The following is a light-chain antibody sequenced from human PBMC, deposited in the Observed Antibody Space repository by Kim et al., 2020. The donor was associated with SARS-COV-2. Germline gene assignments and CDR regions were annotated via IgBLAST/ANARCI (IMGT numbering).Light chain of an antibody. CDR3: QQYEVDPYT. V-gene: IGKV1-33*01. J-gene: IGKJ2*01. Sequence: SASVGDRVTSTCRASQGIKKYLKWYQQKPGEAPKRRIEGASKLEPGVTSRFSGGRSGTEFTLTISSLQPEDIGTYYCQQYEVDPYTFGQGTKLEI. CDR1: QGIKKY. CDR2: GAS.